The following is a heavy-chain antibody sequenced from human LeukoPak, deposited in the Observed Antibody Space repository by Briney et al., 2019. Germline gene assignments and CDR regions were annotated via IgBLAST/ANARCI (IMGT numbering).Heavy chain of an antibody. CDR1: GYTFTSYG. CDR2: ISAYNGNT. Sequence: ASVKASCKASGYTFTSYGISWVRQAPGQGLEWMGWISAYNGNTNYAQKLQGRVTMTTDTSTSTAYMELRSLRSDDTAVYYCARGLRSSSSRGNWFDPWGQGTLVTVSS. J-gene: IGHJ5*02. CDR3: ARGLRSSSSRGNWFDP. V-gene: IGHV1-18*01. D-gene: IGHD6-13*01.